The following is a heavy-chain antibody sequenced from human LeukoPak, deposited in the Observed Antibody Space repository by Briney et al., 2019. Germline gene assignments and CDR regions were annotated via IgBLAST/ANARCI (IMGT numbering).Heavy chain of an antibody. J-gene: IGHJ5*02. CDR1: GYTFTGYY. D-gene: IGHD3-22*01. CDR2: INPNSGGT. V-gene: IGHV1-2*07. CDR3: ARDYYDSSGYSRFDP. Sequence: ASVKVSCKASGYTFTGYYMHWVRQAPGQGLEWMGWINPNSGGTDYAHKFQGRVTMPRDTSISTAYMEVSRLRSDDTAVYYCARDYYDSSGYSRFDPWGQGTLVTVSS.